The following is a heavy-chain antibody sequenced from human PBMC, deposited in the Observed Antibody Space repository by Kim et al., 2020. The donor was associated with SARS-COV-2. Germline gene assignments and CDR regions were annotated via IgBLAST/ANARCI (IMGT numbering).Heavy chain of an antibody. D-gene: IGHD3-10*01. J-gene: IGHJ6*02. V-gene: IGHV1-3*01. Sequence: KFQDRVTITRDTSASSAYMNLSSLRSEDTAVYYCARGGGSSGRTQDGMDVWGQGTTVTVSS. CDR3: ARGGGSSGRTQDGMDV.